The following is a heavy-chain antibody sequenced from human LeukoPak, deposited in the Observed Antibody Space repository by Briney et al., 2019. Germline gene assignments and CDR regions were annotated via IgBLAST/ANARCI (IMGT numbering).Heavy chain of an antibody. V-gene: IGHV1-3*01. D-gene: IGHD3-9*01. CDR1: GYTFTSYA. Sequence: RASVKVSCKASGYTFTSYAMHRVRQAPGQRLEWMGWINAGNGNTKYSQKFQGRVTITRDTSASTAYMELSSLRSEDTAVYYCARVSTDILTGYLTFDYWGQGTLVTVSS. CDR3: ARVSTDILTGYLTFDY. J-gene: IGHJ4*02. CDR2: INAGNGNT.